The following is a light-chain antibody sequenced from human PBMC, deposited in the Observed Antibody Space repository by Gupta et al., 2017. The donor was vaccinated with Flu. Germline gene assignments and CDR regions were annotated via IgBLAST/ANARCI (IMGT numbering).Light chain of an antibody. V-gene: IGLV3-21*02. CDR2: DDS. CDR1: NIGRKS. CDR3: QVWDSSGVQWV. Sequence: SYALAQPPSVSVPPGQTARITRGGNNIGRKSVHWYQQKPGRAPVLVVYDDSGRPSGVPERLSGSNSENTDTLTISRVEDCDEADDYCQVWDSSGVQWVFGGGTKLTVL. J-gene: IGLJ3*02.